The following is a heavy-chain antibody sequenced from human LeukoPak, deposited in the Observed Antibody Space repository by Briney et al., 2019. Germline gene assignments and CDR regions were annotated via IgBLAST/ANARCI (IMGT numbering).Heavy chain of an antibody. J-gene: IGHJ4*02. V-gene: IGHV3-74*01. D-gene: IGHD3-10*02. CDR2: LNSDGTTI. CDR3: VRGPGGPRNYVLDY. Sequence: GGSLRLSCVASGFTFSGYWMHWVRQAPGMGLVWVSRLNSDGTTINYADSVKGRFTISRDNAKNTVYLQMSGLRDDDTALYFCVRGPGGPRNYVLDYWGQGALVSVSS. CDR1: GFTFSGYW.